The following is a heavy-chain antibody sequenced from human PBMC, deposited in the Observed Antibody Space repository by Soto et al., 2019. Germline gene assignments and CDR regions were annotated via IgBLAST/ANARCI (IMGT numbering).Heavy chain of an antibody. Sequence: SGPTLVNPTQTLTLACTFSGFSLSTTGVGVGWIRQPPGKALEWLAIIYWNDDKRYSPSLQSRLTIIKDTSKNQVVLIMTNLDPVVTATYYCARRPTASYYYDAFDIWGRGTMVTVSS. CDR3: ARRPTASYYYDAFDI. CDR1: GFSLSTTGVG. J-gene: IGHJ3*02. CDR2: IYWNDDK. D-gene: IGHD3-22*01. V-gene: IGHV2-5*01.